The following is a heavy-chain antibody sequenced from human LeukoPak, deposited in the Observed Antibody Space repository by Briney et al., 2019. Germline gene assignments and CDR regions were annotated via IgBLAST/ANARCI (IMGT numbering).Heavy chain of an antibody. Sequence: SETLSLTCTVSGGSIDSYYWTWIRQPPGKGLEWIAYIYSASTNYNPSLKSRATITVGTSRNQFSLKLRSVTAADMAVYYCARGRTSGGYPHFDSWGQGIQVTVSS. CDR1: GGSIDSYY. D-gene: IGHD6-19*01. J-gene: IGHJ4*02. V-gene: IGHV4-59*01. CDR2: IYSAST. CDR3: ARGRTSGGYPHFDS.